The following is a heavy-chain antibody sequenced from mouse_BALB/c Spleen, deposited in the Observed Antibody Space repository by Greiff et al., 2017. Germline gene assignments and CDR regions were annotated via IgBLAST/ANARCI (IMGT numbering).Heavy chain of an antibody. J-gene: IGHJ1*01. Sequence: VQLHQSGPELVRPGESVKISCKGSGYTFTDYAMHWVKQSHAKSLEWIGVISIYYDNTNYNQKFKGKATMTVAKSSSTAYMELARLTSEDSAIYYCARRGTGTGYFDVWGAGTTVTVSS. CDR1: GYTFTDYA. CDR3: ARRGTGTGYFDV. V-gene: IGHV1-67*01. CDR2: ISIYYDNT. D-gene: IGHD4-1*01.